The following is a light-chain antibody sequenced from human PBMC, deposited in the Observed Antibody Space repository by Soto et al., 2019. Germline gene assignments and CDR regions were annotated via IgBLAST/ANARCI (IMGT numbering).Light chain of an antibody. CDR1: SSDVGGYNY. CDR2: DVS. V-gene: IGLV2-14*01. Sequence: QSVLTQPASVSGSPGQSITISCTGTSSDVGGYNYVSWYQQHPGKAPKLMTYDVSNRPSGVSNRFSGSKSGNTASLTVSGLQAVDEADSYCSSYTSSSTYVFGTGTKVTVL. CDR3: SSYTSSSTYV. J-gene: IGLJ1*01.